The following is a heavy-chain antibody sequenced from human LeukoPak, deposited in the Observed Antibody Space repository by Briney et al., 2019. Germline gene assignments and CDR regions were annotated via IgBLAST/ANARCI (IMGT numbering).Heavy chain of an antibody. Sequence: ASVKVSCKVSGYTLTELSMHWVRQAPGKGLEWMGGFDPEDGETIYAQKFQGRVTMTEDTSTDTAYMELSSLRSEDTAVYYCATLYYYGSGSTSNHPYYFDYWGQGTLVTVSS. CDR2: FDPEDGET. J-gene: IGHJ4*02. CDR3: ATLYYYGSGSTSNHPYYFDY. D-gene: IGHD3-10*01. CDR1: GYTLTELS. V-gene: IGHV1-24*01.